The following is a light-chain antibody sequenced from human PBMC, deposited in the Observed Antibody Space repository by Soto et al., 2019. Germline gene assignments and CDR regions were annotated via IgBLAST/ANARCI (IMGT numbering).Light chain of an antibody. CDR3: QSYDSSLSIWV. CDR1: SSNIGAGYD. Sequence: QSVLTQPPSVSAAPGQRVAISCTGSSSNIGAGYDVHWYQQLPGTAPKLLIYGNNNRPSGVPDRFSGSNSGTSASLAITGLQLEDEADYYCQSYDSSLSIWVFGGGTQLTVL. CDR2: GNN. V-gene: IGLV1-40*01. J-gene: IGLJ3*02.